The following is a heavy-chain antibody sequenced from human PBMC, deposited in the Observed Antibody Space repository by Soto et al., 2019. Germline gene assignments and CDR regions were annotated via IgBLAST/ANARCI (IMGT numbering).Heavy chain of an antibody. D-gene: IGHD3-22*01. CDR3: ARQRDYYDTSGDSYFDY. V-gene: IGHV4-39*01. J-gene: IGHJ4*02. Sequence: SETLSLTCTVSGGSISSTNYFWGWIRQPPGKGLEWIGSIHYSGSTYYNPSLKSRLTVSVDTSKNQFSLKLTSVTAADTAVYYCARQRDYYDTSGDSYFDYWGQGTLVTVSS. CDR2: IHYSGST. CDR1: GGSISSTNYF.